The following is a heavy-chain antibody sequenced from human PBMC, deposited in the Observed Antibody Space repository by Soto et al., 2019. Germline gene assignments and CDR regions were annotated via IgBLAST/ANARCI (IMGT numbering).Heavy chain of an antibody. V-gene: IGHV1-3*01. CDR2: INAGNGKT. CDR1: GYTFTNYA. D-gene: IGHD6-19*01. CDR3: ARDGAVAGNTNFDY. J-gene: IGHJ4*02. Sequence: ASVKVSCKASGYTFTNYAIHWVRQGPGQRLEWMGWINAGNGKTKYSQKFQGGVTISRDTSASTAYMELSSLRSEDTAVYYCARDGAVAGNTNFDYWGQGTLVTVSS.